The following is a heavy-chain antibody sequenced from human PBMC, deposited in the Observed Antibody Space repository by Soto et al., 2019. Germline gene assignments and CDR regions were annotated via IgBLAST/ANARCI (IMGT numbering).Heavy chain of an antibody. Sequence: EVQLVESGGGLVQPGGSLRLSCAASGFTFSTYWMTWVRQPPGKGLEWVANMDQGGSERYYVDSVRGRFTVSRDNAKNPLYLQMNSLRAEDTAVYYCVCGGNFFIYWGQGTLVTVSP. CDR3: VCGGNFFIY. D-gene: IGHD3-16*01. CDR1: GFTFSTYW. J-gene: IGHJ4*02. CDR2: MDQGGSER. V-gene: IGHV3-7*01.